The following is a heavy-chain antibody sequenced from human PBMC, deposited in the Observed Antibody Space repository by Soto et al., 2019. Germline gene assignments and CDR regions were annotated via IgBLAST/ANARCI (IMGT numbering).Heavy chain of an antibody. CDR2: ISHGGST. CDR3: AREVSGIQAFDY. CDR1: GGSINSSYW. J-gene: IGHJ4*02. Sequence: QVQLQESGPGLVKPSETLSLTCVVSGGSINSSYWWNWVRQPPGKGLEWIGEISHGGSTNFNPSHKSRDPISVDKSKNHLSLKLVSVTAADTAVYYCAREVSGIQAFDYWGQGTLVTVSS. D-gene: IGHD1-20*01. V-gene: IGHV4-4*02.